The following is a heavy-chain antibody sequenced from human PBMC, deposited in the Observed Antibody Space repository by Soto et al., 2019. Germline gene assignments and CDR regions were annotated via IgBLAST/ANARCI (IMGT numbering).Heavy chain of an antibody. D-gene: IGHD3-22*01. CDR2: ISSSSYI. Sequence: GGSLRLSCAASGFTFSSYSMNWVRQAPGKGLEWVSSISSSSYIYYADSVKGRFTISRDNAKNSLYLQMNSLRAEDTAVYYCARETYYYDSSGYPTPYYYGMDVWGQGTTVTVSS. CDR3: ARETYYYDSSGYPTPYYYGMDV. CDR1: GFTFSSYS. V-gene: IGHV3-21*01. J-gene: IGHJ6*01.